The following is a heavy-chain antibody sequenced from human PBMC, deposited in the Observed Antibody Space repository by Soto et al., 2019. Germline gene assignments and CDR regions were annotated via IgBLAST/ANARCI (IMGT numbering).Heavy chain of an antibody. CDR2: ISAYNGNT. V-gene: IGHV1-18*01. CDR3: ARARHSSSPNYYYYGMDV. J-gene: IGHJ6*02. Sequence: ASVKVSCKASGYTFTSYGISWVRQAPGQGLEWMGWISAYNGNTNYAQKLQGRVTMTTDTSTSTAYMELRSLRSDDTAVYYCARARHSSSPNYYYYGMDVWGQGTTVTVSS. CDR1: GYTFTSYG. D-gene: IGHD6-6*01.